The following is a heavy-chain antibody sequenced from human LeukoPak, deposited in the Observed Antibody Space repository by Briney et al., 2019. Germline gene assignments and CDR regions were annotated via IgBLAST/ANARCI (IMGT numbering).Heavy chain of an antibody. V-gene: IGHV3-7*01. CDR3: ARVEVINLSDAFDI. CDR2: IKQDGSEK. Sequence: ESGGSLRLSCAASGFTFSSYWMSWVRQAPGKGLEWVANIKQDGSEKYYVDSVKGRFTISRDNAKNSLYLQMNSLRAEDTAVYYCARVEVINLSDAFDIWGQGTMVTVSS. J-gene: IGHJ3*02. CDR1: GFTFSSYW. D-gene: IGHD3-22*01.